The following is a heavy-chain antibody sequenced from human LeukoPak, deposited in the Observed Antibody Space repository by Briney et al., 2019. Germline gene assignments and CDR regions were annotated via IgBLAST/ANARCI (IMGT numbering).Heavy chain of an antibody. J-gene: IGHJ6*03. CDR3: ARAHYYDSSGYYYYYYMDV. Sequence: PGGSLRLSCAASGFTFSSYEMNWVRQAPGKGLEWVSYISSSGSTIYYADSVKGRFTIPRDNAKNSLYLQMNSLRAEDTAVYYCARAHYYDSSGYYYYYYMDVWGKGTTVTISS. CDR2: ISSSGSTI. V-gene: IGHV3-48*03. CDR1: GFTFSSYE. D-gene: IGHD3-22*01.